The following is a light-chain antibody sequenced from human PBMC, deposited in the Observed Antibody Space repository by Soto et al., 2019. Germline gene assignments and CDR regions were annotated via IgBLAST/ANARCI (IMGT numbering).Light chain of an antibody. CDR1: QSISSW. V-gene: IGKV1-5*01. J-gene: IGKJ1*01. CDR2: DAS. CDR3: QHSNSYSEA. Sequence: IQMKNSAATLSATKKDRVTITFRASQSISSWLAWYQQKPGKAPKLLIYDASSLESGVPSRFSGSGSGTEFTLTISSLQPDDFATYYCQHSNSYSEAFGQVT.